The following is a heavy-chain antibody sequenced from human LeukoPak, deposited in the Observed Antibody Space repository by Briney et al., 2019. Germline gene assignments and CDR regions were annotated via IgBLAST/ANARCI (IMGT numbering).Heavy chain of an antibody. CDR3: AQTGDKYGSFEY. D-gene: IGHD3-10*01. V-gene: IGHV3-33*01. CDR1: GFTFNRSG. Sequence: GGSLRLSRAASGFTFNRSGMHWVRQAPGKGLEWVALIFYDGSNKYFADSVKGRFTISRDNSKSMLYLQMNSLRAEDTAVYYCAQTGDKYGSFEYWGQGTLVTVSS. J-gene: IGHJ4*02. CDR2: IFYDGSNK.